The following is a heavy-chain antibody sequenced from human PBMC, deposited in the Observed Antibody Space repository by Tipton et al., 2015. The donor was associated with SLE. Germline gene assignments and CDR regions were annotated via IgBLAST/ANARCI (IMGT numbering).Heavy chain of an antibody. Sequence: TLSLTCTVSGGSISSYYWSWIRQPPGKGLEWIGYIYYSGSTNYNPSLKSRVTISVDTSKNQFSLKLSSVTAADTAVYYCARGSGSSSAHYYYYYMDVWGKGTTVTVSS. CDR1: GGSISSYY. CDR3: ARGSGSSSAHYYYYYMDV. CDR2: IYYSGST. D-gene: IGHD6-6*01. V-gene: IGHV4-59*01. J-gene: IGHJ6*03.